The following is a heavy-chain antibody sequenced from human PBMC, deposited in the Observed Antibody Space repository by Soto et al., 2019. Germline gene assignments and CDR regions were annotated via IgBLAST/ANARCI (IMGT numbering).Heavy chain of an antibody. CDR2: INPKSGGT. Sequence: ASVKVSCKASGYSFTDYHIHWVRQAPGQGLEWLGRINPKSGGTSTAQKFQGWVTMTTDTSISTASMELTRLTSDDAAIYYCARGDSTDCSNGVCSFFYNHDMDVWGQGTTVTVPS. V-gene: IGHV1-2*04. D-gene: IGHD2-8*01. CDR3: ARGDSTDCSNGVCSFFYNHDMDV. CDR1: GYSFTDYH. J-gene: IGHJ6*02.